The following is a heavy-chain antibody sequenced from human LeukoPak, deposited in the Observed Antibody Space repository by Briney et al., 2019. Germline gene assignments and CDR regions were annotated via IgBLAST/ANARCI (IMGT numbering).Heavy chain of an antibody. CDR3: ARDVHGDYGSGWFDP. CDR1: GGTFNNSA. Sequence: SVKVSCKTSGGTFNNSAISWVRQAPGQGLEWLGGIMPLFGTAGYAQKFQGRVTITRDESTRTVYLELTSLTSDDTAVYYCARDVHGDYGSGWFDPWGQGTLVSVSS. D-gene: IGHD4-17*01. CDR2: IMPLFGTA. J-gene: IGHJ5*02. V-gene: IGHV1-69*05.